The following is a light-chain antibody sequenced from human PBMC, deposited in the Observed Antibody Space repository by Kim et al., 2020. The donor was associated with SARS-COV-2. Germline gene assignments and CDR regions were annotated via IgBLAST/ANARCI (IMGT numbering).Light chain of an antibody. CDR3: QKYNSAPWT. J-gene: IGKJ1*01. CDR1: QDIANS. V-gene: IGKV1-27*01. CDR2: AAS. Sequence: ASVGDRVTITCRASQDIANSLAWYQQKPGKVPKVLIYAASTLQSGVPSRFSGSGSGTEFTLTIGSLQTEDVATYYCQKYNSAPWTFGPETKVDIK.